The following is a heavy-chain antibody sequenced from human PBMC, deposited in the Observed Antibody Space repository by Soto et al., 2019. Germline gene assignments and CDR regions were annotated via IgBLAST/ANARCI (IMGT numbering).Heavy chain of an antibody. CDR1: GYTFTSYD. CDR3: ARGALTYSSSSRGYSYGMDV. J-gene: IGHJ6*02. CDR2: MNPNSGNT. Sequence: ASVKVSCKASGYTFTSYDINWVRQATGQGLEWMGWMNPNSGNTGYAQKFQGRVTMTRNTSISTAYMELGSLRSEDTAVYYCARGALTYSSSSRGYSYGMDVWGQGTTVTAP. V-gene: IGHV1-8*01. D-gene: IGHD6-6*01.